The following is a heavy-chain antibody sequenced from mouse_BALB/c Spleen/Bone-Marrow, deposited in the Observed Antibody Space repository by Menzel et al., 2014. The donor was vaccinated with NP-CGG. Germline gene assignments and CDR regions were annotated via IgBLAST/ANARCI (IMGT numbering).Heavy chain of an antibody. CDR1: GYTFTTYW. CDR2: IYPSDNYT. CDR3: TRTYEYFDY. Sequence: SGADLVRPGASVRLSCKASGYTFTTYWINWVKQRPGQGLEWIGNIYPSDNYTNYNQKFKDRATLTVDKSSSTAYMQLSSPTSEDSAVYYCTRTYEYFDYWGQGTTLTVSS. V-gene: IGHV1-69*02. D-gene: IGHD2-3*01. J-gene: IGHJ2*01.